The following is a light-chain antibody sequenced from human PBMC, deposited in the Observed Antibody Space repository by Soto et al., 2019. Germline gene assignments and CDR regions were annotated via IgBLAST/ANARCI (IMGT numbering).Light chain of an antibody. J-gene: IGLJ1*01. CDR1: SSNIGAGYE. V-gene: IGLV1-40*01. CDR3: QSYDSSLSGYV. Sequence: QSVLTQPPSVSEAPGQRVTISCTGSSSNIGAGYEAHWYQQVPGTAPKLLTYENNNRPSRVPDRFSGSKSGTSASLAITGLQAEDEAEYDCQSYDSSLSGYVFGTGTKVTVL. CDR2: ENN.